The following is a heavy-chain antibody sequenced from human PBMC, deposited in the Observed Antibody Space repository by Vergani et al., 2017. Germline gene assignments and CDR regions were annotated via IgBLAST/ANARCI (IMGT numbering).Heavy chain of an antibody. CDR3: ARGAQYCSSTSCYTSPFDY. CDR1: GVSFSGYS. CDR2: INHSGST. Sequence: QVQLQQWGAGLLKPSEPLSLTCAVYGVSFSGYSWSCIRPPPGKGLEWIGEINHSGSTNYNPSLKSRVTISVDTSKNQFSLKLSSVTAADTAVYYCARGAQYCSSTSCYTSPFDYWGQGTLVTVSS. D-gene: IGHD2-2*02. J-gene: IGHJ4*02. V-gene: IGHV4-34*01.